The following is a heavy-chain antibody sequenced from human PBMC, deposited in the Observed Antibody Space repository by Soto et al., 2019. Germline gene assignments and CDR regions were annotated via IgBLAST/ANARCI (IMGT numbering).Heavy chain of an antibody. V-gene: IGHV3-21*01. J-gene: IGHJ4*02. Sequence: EVQLVESGGGLVKPGGSLRLSCAASGFTFSDYSMNWVRQAPGKGLEWVSSISSSSSYIYYADSVKGRFTVSRDNAKISPYLQMDSLRAEDTAIYYCARDQRSSTWGDFASWGQGTLVAVSS. CDR3: ARDQRSSTWGDFAS. CDR2: ISSSSSYI. D-gene: IGHD6-13*01. CDR1: GFTFSDYS.